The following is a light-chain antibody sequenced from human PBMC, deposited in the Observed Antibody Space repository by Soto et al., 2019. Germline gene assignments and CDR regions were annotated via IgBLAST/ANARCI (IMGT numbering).Light chain of an antibody. Sequence: QSALTQPASVSGSPGQSITISCTGTNSDVGAYNYVSWYQHHPGKAPKLMLYEVSNRPSGDSNRFSGSKSGNTASLTISGLQAEDEADYYCSSYTSSTTLVFGTGTKVTVL. CDR1: NSDVGAYNY. CDR3: SSYTSSTTLV. J-gene: IGLJ1*01. CDR2: EVS. V-gene: IGLV2-14*01.